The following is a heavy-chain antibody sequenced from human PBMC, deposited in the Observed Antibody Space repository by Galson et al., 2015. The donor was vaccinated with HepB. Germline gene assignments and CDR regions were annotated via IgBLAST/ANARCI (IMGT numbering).Heavy chain of an antibody. D-gene: IGHD1-26*01. J-gene: IGHJ4*02. CDR3: AKGGREGARSVEN. CDR2: IPSGGST. Sequence: SLRLSCAASGFTFNSYTMGWVRQAPGKGLEWVSTIPSGGSTYYVDSVRGRFTISRDNSKSMLYLQMNSLRAEDTAVYYCAKGGREGARSVENWGQGTLVTVSS. V-gene: IGHV3-23*01. CDR1: GFTFNSYT.